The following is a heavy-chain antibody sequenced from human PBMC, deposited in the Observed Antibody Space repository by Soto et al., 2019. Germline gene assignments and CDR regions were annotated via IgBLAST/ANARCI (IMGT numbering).Heavy chain of an antibody. D-gene: IGHD1-1*01. CDR1: GYTFTSYG. CDR2: ISAHNGNT. V-gene: IGHV1-18*01. J-gene: IGHJ4*02. CDR3: ARGRYGDY. Sequence: QVRLVQSGAEVKKPGASVKVSCKASGYTFTSYGITWVRQAPGQGLEWMGWISAHNGNTDYAQKLQGRVIVTRDTSTSTAYMDLRSLRSDDTAVYYCARGRYGDYWGQGALVTVSS.